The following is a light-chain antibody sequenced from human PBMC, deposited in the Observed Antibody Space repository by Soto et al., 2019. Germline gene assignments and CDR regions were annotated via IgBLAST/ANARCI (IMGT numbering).Light chain of an antibody. CDR3: QQSYSTRIT. V-gene: IGKV1-5*01. CDR2: DAS. CDR1: QSISSW. J-gene: IGKJ5*01. Sequence: DIQMTQSPSTLSASVGDRVTITCRASQSISSWLAWYQQKPGKAPKLLIYDASSLESGVPSRFSGSGSGTDFTLTISCLQSEDFATYYCQQSYSTRITFGQGTRLEIK.